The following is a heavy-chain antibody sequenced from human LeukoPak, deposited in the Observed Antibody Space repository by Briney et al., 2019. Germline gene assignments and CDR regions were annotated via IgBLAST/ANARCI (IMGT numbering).Heavy chain of an antibody. J-gene: IGHJ4*02. CDR2: TYYSGTT. V-gene: IGHV4-59*01. D-gene: IGHD3-16*01. CDR3: ARDRRDYLWGTFDY. CDR1: GGSISSYY. Sequence: PSETLSLTCTVSGGSISSYYWSWIRQPPGKGLEWIAFTYYSGTTNYNPSLKSRVTILVDTSKNQFSLRLSSVTAADTAVYYCARDRRDYLWGTFDYWGQGTLVTVSS.